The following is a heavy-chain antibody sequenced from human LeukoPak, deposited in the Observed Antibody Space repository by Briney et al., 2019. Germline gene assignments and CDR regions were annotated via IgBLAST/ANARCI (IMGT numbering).Heavy chain of an antibody. V-gene: IGHV1-2*02. D-gene: IGHD3-10*01. CDR2: INPNSGGT. Sequence: ASVKVSCKASGNTFTAYYMHWVRQAPGQGLEWMGWINPNSGGTNYAQKFQGRVTMTRDTSISTAYMELSRLRSDDTAVYYCARGYYGSGGGFDPWGQGTLVSVSS. CDR1: GNTFTAYY. J-gene: IGHJ5*02. CDR3: ARGYYGSGGGFDP.